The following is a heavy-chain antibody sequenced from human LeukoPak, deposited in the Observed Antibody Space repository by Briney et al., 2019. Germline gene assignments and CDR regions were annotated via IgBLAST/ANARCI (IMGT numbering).Heavy chain of an antibody. Sequence: SETLSLACTVSGTSITSYYWNWIRQAPGRGPEWIGYGHYSGNTKYNPPLKSRVTISVDTSKNQFSLRLSSVTAADTAVYFCAKWASDNRAFDLWGQGTLVTVSS. J-gene: IGHJ4*02. D-gene: IGHD2-8*01. CDR2: GHYSGNT. CDR1: GTSITSYY. CDR3: AKWASDNRAFDL. V-gene: IGHV4-59*08.